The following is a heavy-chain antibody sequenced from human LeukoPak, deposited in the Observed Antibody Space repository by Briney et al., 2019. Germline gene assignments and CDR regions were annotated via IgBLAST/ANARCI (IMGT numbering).Heavy chain of an antibody. CDR3: AKDFDSSSWYDRLSYYFDY. J-gene: IGHJ4*02. CDR2: MSYDGGSK. CDR1: GFTFSTYG. Sequence: PGRSLRLSCAASGFTFSTYGIHWVRQAPGKGLEWVAVMSYDGGSKYYADSVKGRFTISRDNSKNTLFLRMNSLRAEDTAVYYCAKDFDSSSWYDRLSYYFDYWGQGTLVTVSS. D-gene: IGHD6-13*01. V-gene: IGHV3-30*18.